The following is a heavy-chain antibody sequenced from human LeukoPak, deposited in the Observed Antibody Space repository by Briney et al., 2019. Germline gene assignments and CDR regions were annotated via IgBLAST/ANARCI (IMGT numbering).Heavy chain of an antibody. CDR3: ATLGEGGRYSYVSYCYGMDV. V-gene: IGHV4-59*08. CDR2: IYYSGST. D-gene: IGHD5-18*01. CDR1: GGSISSYY. Sequence: SETLSLTCTVSGGSISSYYWSWIRQPPGKELEWIGYIYYSGSTNYNPSLKSRVTISVDTSKNQFSLKLSSVTAADTAVYYCATLGEGGRYSYVSYCYGMDVWGQGTTVTVSS. J-gene: IGHJ6*02.